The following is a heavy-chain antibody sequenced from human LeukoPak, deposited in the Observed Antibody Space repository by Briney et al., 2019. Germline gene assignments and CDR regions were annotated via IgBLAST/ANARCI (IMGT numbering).Heavy chain of an antibody. J-gene: IGHJ5*02. D-gene: IGHD2-15*01. CDR3: AREDSNWFDP. Sequence: ASVKVSCKASGYTFTGYYMHWVRQAPGQGLEWMGWMNPNSGNTGYAQKFQGRVTMTRNTSISTAYMELSSLRSEDTAVYYCAREDSNWFDPWGQGTLVTVSS. V-gene: IGHV1-8*02. CDR1: GYTFTGYY. CDR2: MNPNSGNT.